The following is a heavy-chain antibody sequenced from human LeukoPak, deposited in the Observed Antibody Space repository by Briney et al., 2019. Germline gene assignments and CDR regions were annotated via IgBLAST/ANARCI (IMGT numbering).Heavy chain of an antibody. CDR3: ARGGNYDFWSGYWVLDY. V-gene: IGHV3-20*04. CDR1: GFTFDDYG. CDR2: INGNGGST. J-gene: IGHJ4*02. D-gene: IGHD3-3*01. Sequence: GGSLRLSCAASGFTFDDYGMSWVRQAPGKGLEWGSGINGNGGSTGYADSVKGRFTISRDNAKNSLYLQMNSLRAEDTALYYCARGGNYDFWSGYWVLDYWGQGTLVTVSS.